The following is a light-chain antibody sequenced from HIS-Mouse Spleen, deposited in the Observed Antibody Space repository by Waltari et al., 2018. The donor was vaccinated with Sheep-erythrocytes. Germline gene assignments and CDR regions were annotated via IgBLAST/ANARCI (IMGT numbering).Light chain of an antibody. CDR3: QQRSNWYT. CDR1: QSVSSY. Sequence: EIVLTQSPATLSLSPGERATLSCRASQSVSSYLAWYHQKPGQAPRLLNYDASNRATGIPTRFSGSGSGTDFTLTISSLEPEDFAVYYCQQRSNWYTFGQGTKLEIK. CDR2: DAS. J-gene: IGKJ2*01. V-gene: IGKV3-11*01.